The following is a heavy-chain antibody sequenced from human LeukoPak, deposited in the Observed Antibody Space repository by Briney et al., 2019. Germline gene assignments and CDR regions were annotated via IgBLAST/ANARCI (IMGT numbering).Heavy chain of an antibody. CDR1: GFTFSTYA. J-gene: IGHJ4*02. CDR3: AKDQRPSGAGKFDY. V-gene: IGHV3-23*01. D-gene: IGHD3-10*01. CDR2: ISGNGGTT. Sequence: PGGSLRLSCAASGFTFSTYAMSWVRQAPGKGLEWVAAISGNGGTTNYADSVKGRFSISRENSKNTLFLQMNSLTDDDTATYYCAKDQRPSGAGKFDYWGQGTLVTVSS.